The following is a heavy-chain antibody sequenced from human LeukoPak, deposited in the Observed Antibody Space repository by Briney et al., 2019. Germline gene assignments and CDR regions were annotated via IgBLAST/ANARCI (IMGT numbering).Heavy chain of an antibody. CDR3: ARDWGPTGSYLDH. D-gene: IGHD1-1*01. CDR2: INPNSGGT. Sequence: GASVKVSFKASGYTFTGYYIHWVRQAPGQGLEWMGWINPNSGGTKYAQKFQGSVTMTRGTSISTAYMELTSDDTAIYYCARDWGPTGSYLDHWGQGSLVTVSS. V-gene: IGHV1-2*02. CDR1: GYTFTGYY. J-gene: IGHJ4*02.